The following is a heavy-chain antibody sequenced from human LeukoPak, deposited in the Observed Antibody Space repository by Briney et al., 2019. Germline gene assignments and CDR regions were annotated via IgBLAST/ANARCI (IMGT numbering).Heavy chain of an antibody. D-gene: IGHD3-10*01. CDR3: AKGSHYSRPYYFDF. CDR1: GFTFNNYA. Sequence: GGSLRLSCAASGFTFNNYAMSWVRQAPGKGLEWVSAITGSGDDTYHSDSVKGRFTISRDNYKNTLYLQMNSLRAEDTAVYYCAKGSHYSRPYYFDFWGQEILVTVSS. CDR2: ITGSGDDT. V-gene: IGHV3-23*01. J-gene: IGHJ4*02.